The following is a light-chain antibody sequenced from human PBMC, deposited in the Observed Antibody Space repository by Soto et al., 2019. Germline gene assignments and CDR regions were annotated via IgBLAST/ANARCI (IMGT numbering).Light chain of an antibody. V-gene: IGKV1-39*01. CDR2: AAS. J-gene: IGKJ2*01. CDR1: QSIGSY. Sequence: DIQMTQSPSSLSASVGDRVTITCRAGQSIGSYLNWYQQKPGKAPKLLIYAASSLQSGVPSRISGRGSGTEFTLTISSLQPDDFATYYCQQYNSYSPYTFGQGTKLEIK. CDR3: QQYNSYSPYT.